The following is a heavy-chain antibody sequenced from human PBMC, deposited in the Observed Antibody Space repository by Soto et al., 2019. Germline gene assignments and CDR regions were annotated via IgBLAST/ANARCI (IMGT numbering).Heavy chain of an antibody. D-gene: IGHD3-10*01. CDR1: GGSFSGYY. Sequence: QVQLQQWGAGLLKPSETLSLTCAVYGGSFSGYYWSWIRQPPGKGLEWIGEINHSGSTNYNPSLKSRVTISVDTSKNQVSLKLSSVTAADTAVYYCATRYGSGSRNWFDPWGQGTLVTVSS. CDR2: INHSGST. J-gene: IGHJ5*02. V-gene: IGHV4-34*01. CDR3: ATRYGSGSRNWFDP.